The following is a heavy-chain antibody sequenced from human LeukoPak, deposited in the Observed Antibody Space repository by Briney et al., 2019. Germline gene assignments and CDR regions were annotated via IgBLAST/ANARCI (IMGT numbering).Heavy chain of an antibody. Sequence: GESLKISCKGSGYSFTSYWIGWVRQMPGKGLEWMGIIYPGDSDTRYSPSFQGQVTISADKSISTAYLQWSSLKASDTAMYYCAREVVPAASGIYYYGMDVWGKGTTVTVSS. V-gene: IGHV5-51*01. CDR2: IYPGDSDT. D-gene: IGHD2-2*01. J-gene: IGHJ6*04. CDR1: GYSFTSYW. CDR3: AREVVPAASGIYYYGMDV.